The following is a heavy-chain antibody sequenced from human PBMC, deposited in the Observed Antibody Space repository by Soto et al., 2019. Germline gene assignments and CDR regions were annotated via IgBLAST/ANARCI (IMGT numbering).Heavy chain of an antibody. J-gene: IGHJ4*02. Sequence: ASVKVSCKTPGYISTRYNIHWVRQPPGQRLEWMAWINVGNGNTRYSQKFQGRLTLTRDTHGNTAYLELNSLISEDTAVYYCATKQGYDDCLDSWGQGTLVNVSS. D-gene: IGHD2-21*02. CDR3: ATKQGYDDCLDS. CDR1: GYISTRYN. CDR2: INVGNGNT. V-gene: IGHV1-3*01.